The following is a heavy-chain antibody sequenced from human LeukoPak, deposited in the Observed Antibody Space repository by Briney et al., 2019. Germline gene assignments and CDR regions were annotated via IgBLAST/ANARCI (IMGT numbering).Heavy chain of an antibody. D-gene: IGHD5-18*01. CDR1: GYTFTGYY. V-gene: IGHV1-2*02. Sequence: GASVKVSCKASGYTFTGYYMHWVRQAPGQGLEWMGWINPNSGGTNYAQKFQGRVTMTRDTSISTAYMELSRLRSDDTAVYYCARGQRGYSYGNDAFDIWGQGTMVTVSS. CDR3: ARGQRGYSYGNDAFDI. J-gene: IGHJ3*02. CDR2: INPNSGGT.